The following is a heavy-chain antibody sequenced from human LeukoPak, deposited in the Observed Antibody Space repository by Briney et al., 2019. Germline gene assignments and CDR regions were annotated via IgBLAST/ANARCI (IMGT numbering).Heavy chain of an antibody. CDR1: GGSFSGYY. Sequence: SETLSLTCAVYGGSFSGYYWSWIRQPPGKGLEWIGEINHSGSTNHNPSLKSRVTISVDTSKNQFSLKLSSVTAADTAVYYCARVKSDFWSGYYYYYGMDVWGQGTTVTVSS. V-gene: IGHV4-34*01. CDR3: ARVKSDFWSGYYYYYGMDV. D-gene: IGHD3-3*01. J-gene: IGHJ6*02. CDR2: INHSGST.